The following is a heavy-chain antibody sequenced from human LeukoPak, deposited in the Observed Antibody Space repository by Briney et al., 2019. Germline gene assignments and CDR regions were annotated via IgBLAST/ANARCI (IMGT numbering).Heavy chain of an antibody. J-gene: IGHJ4*02. CDR3: ARAGYYDSSGYYNFDY. Sequence: SETLSLTCSVSGGSISLSYYYWGWIRQPPGKALEWIGEINHSGSTYYNPSLKSRVTISVDTSKNQFSLKLSSVTAADTAVYYCARAGYYDSSGYYNFDYWGQGTLVTVSS. V-gene: IGHV4-39*07. CDR1: GGSISLSYYY. D-gene: IGHD3-22*01. CDR2: INHSGST.